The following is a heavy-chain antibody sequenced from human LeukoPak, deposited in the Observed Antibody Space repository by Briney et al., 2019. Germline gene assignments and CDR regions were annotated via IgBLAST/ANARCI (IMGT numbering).Heavy chain of an antibody. D-gene: IGHD3-9*01. CDR1: GFTFSSYE. V-gene: IGHV3-48*03. CDR3: ARGVLTGYYPIRYFDY. Sequence: GGSLRLSCAASGFTFSSYEMNWVRQAPGKGLEWVSYIDSSGSTIHYADSVKGRFTISRDNAKNSLYLQMNSLRAEDTAVYYCARGVLTGYYPIRYFDYWGQGTLVTVSS. J-gene: IGHJ4*02. CDR2: IDSSGSTI.